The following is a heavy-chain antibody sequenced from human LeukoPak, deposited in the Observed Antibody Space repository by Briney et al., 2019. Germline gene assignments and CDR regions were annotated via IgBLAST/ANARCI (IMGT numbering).Heavy chain of an antibody. Sequence: PSETLSLTCTVSGGSISSHYWSWIRQPPGKGLEWIGYIYYTGTTNYNPSLKSRVTISVDTSKNQFSLKLTSLTAADTAVYYCASWGDYYGSGSYYNDWGQGTLVTVSS. CDR2: IYYTGTT. J-gene: IGHJ4*02. CDR3: ASWGDYYGSGSYYND. V-gene: IGHV4-59*08. CDR1: GGSISSHY. D-gene: IGHD3-10*01.